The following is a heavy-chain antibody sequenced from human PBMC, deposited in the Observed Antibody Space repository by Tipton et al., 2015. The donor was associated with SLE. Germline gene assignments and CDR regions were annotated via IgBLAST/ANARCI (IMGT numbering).Heavy chain of an antibody. CDR3: ARGGDIYFYDGSGYRSDFDI. CDR1: GGSISTYF. CDR2: VYHLGST. D-gene: IGHD3-22*01. J-gene: IGHJ3*02. V-gene: IGHV4-59*01. Sequence: TLSLTCTVSGGSISTYFWSWIRQPPGKGLEWIGDVYHLGSTDYNPSLDSRGTILVDTSKNQFSLNLTSVTAADTAMYYCARGGDIYFYDGSGYRSDFDIWGQGTMVTVSS.